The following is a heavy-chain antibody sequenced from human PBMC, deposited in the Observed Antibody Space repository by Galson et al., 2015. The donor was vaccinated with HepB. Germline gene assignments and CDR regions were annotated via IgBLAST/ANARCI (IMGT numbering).Heavy chain of an antibody. J-gene: IGHJ4*02. CDR2: MNPNSGNT. Sequence: SVKVSCKASGYTFTSYDINWVRQATGQGLEWMGWMNPNSGNTGYAQKFQGRVTMTRNTSISTAYMELSSLRSEDTAVYYCARGFSGEPNLQYSFYWGQGTLVTVSS. CDR1: GYTFTSYD. V-gene: IGHV1-8*01. D-gene: IGHD3-3*01. CDR3: ARGFSGEPNLQYSFY.